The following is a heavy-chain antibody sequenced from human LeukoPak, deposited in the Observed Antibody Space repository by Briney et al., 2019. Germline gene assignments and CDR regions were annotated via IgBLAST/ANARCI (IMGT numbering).Heavy chain of an antibody. CDR2: IYPDDSDT. Sequence: ESLKISCKGSGYSFGNRWIGWVPQMPGKGLEWMGIIYPDDSDTIYSPSFEGQVTISADKSISTAYLQWSSLKASDTAMYYCARGAYGCGSSYNYYGMDVWGQGTTVTVSS. V-gene: IGHV5-51*01. CDR1: GYSFGNRW. D-gene: IGHD3-10*01. CDR3: ARGAYGCGSSYNYYGMDV. J-gene: IGHJ6*02.